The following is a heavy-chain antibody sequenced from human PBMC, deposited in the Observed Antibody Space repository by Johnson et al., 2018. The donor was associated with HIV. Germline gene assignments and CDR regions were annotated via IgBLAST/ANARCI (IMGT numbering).Heavy chain of an antibody. CDR1: GFTFSDYY. J-gene: IGHJ3*02. D-gene: IGHD1-1*01. CDR3: ARATTPHDAFDI. Sequence: QVQLVESGGGLVKPGGSLRLSCAASGFTFSDYYMSWVRQAPGKGLEWVAVISYDGSNTYYVDSVKGRFTISRDNSKNTLYLQMNRLRAEDTAVYYCARATTPHDAFDIWGQGTMVTVSS. CDR2: ISYDGSNT. V-gene: IGHV3-30*03.